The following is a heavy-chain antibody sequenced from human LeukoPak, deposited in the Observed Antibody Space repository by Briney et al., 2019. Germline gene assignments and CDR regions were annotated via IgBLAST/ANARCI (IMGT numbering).Heavy chain of an antibody. Sequence: ASVKVSCKASGYTFTSYAMHWVRQAPGQGLEWMGWINPNSGGTNYAQKFQGRVTMTRDTSISTAYMELSRLRSDDTAVYYCARVRPPREAAAGIGYWGQGTLVTVSS. J-gene: IGHJ4*02. V-gene: IGHV1-2*02. D-gene: IGHD6-13*01. CDR1: GYTFTSYA. CDR3: ARVRPPREAAAGIGY. CDR2: INPNSGGT.